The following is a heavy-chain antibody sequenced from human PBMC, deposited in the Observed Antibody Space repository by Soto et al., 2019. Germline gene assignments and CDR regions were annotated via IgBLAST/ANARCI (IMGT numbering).Heavy chain of an antibody. J-gene: IGHJ6*02. D-gene: IGHD3-10*01. CDR2: ISSSGSTI. CDR1: GFTFSDYY. V-gene: IGHV3-11*01. Sequence: QVQLVESGGGLVKPGGSLRLSCAASGFTFSDYYVSWIRQAPGKGLERVSYISSSGSTIYYADSVKGRFTISRDNAKNSLYLQMNSLRAEDTAVYYCASLYGSGSYFGYYYGMDVWGQGTTVTVSS. CDR3: ASLYGSGSYFGYYYGMDV.